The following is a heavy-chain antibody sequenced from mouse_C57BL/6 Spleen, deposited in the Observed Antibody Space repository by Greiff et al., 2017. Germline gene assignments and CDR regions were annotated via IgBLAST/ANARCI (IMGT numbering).Heavy chain of an antibody. CDR3: TRGYGSSYVAWFAY. D-gene: IGHD1-1*01. CDR1: GYTFTDYE. J-gene: IGHJ3*01. CDR2: IDPETGGT. V-gene: IGHV1-15*01. Sequence: VKLMESGAELVRPGASVTLSCKASGYTFTDYEMHWVKQTPVHGLEWIGAIDPETGGTAYNQKFKGKAILTADKSSSTAYMELRSLTSEDSAVYYCTRGYGSSYVAWFAYWGQGTLVTVSA.